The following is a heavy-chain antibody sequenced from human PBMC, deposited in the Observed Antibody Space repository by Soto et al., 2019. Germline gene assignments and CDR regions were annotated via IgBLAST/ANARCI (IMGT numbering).Heavy chain of an antibody. CDR3: ARDLRFRGFYGMDV. J-gene: IGHJ6*02. V-gene: IGHV4-30-4*01. D-gene: IGHD3-10*01. CDR1: GGSISSGDYY. Sequence: SETLSLTCTVSGGSISSGDYYWSWIRQPPGKGLEWIGYIHYSGSTYHNPSLKSRVTISVDTSKNQFSLKLSSVTAADTAVYYCARDLRFRGFYGMDVWGQGTTVTVSS. CDR2: IHYSGST.